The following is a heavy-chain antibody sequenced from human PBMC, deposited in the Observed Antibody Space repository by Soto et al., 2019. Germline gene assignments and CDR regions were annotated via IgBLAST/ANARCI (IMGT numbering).Heavy chain of an antibody. D-gene: IGHD3-10*01. CDR2: ISAYNGNT. CDR1: GYTFTSYG. Sequence: GASVKVSCKASGYTFTSYGISWVRQAPGQGLEWMGWISAYNGNTNYAQKLQGRVTMTTDTSTSTAYMELRSLRSDDTAVYYCARVLLWFGELNWSDPSGQGTLVTVSS. V-gene: IGHV1-18*01. CDR3: ARVLLWFGELNWSDP. J-gene: IGHJ5*02.